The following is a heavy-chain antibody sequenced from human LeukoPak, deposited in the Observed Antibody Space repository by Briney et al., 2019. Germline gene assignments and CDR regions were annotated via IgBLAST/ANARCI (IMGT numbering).Heavy chain of an antibody. CDR2: TSFDVSNK. CDR1: GFTFSSYA. V-gene: IGHV3-30*04. CDR3: ARGYCTSTSCYNDY. J-gene: IGHJ4*02. D-gene: IGHD2-2*02. Sequence: PGGSLRLSCEASGFTFSSYAMHWVRQAPGKGLEWVAPTSFDVSNKYYADSVKGRFTISRDNSKNTLYLQMNSLRTEDTAVYSCARGYCTSTSCYNDYWGQGTLVTVSS.